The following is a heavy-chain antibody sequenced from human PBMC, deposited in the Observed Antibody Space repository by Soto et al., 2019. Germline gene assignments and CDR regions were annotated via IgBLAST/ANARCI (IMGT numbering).Heavy chain of an antibody. CDR3: ARDSGYYDFWSGYYYPTDGMDV. D-gene: IGHD3-3*01. CDR1: GYTFTSDG. V-gene: IGHV1-18*01. Sequence: ALVKVSCKASGYTFTSDGISWLRQHPAQGRGWVRWISAYNGNTNYAQKLQGRVTMTTDTSTSTAYMELRSLRSDDTAVYYCARDSGYYDFWSGYYYPTDGMDVWGQGTTVTVSS. J-gene: IGHJ6*02. CDR2: ISAYNGNT.